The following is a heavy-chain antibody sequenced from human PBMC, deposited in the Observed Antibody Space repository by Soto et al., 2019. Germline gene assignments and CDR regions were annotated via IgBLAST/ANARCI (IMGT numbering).Heavy chain of an antibody. D-gene: IGHD6-19*01. CDR3: AKYGRWLVHFYYYGMDV. V-gene: IGHV3-23*01. CDR1: GFTSSSYA. J-gene: IGHJ6*02. CDR2: ISGSGGST. Sequence: LRLSCAASGFTSSSYAMSWVRQAPGKGLEWVSAISGSGGSTYYADSVKGRFTISRDNSKNTLYLQMNSLRAEDTAVYYCAKYGRWLVHFYYYGMDVWGQGTTVTVSS.